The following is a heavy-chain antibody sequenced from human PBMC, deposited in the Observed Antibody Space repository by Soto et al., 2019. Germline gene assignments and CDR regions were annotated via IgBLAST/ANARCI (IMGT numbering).Heavy chain of an antibody. Sequence: SETLSLTCTVSGGSISSGDYYWTWIRQHPGKGLEWIGYIYYSGSTKHNPSLKSRITISVDTSKNQFSLKLNSVTAADTAVYYCARTKTSSTSFHIDYWGQGTQVTVSS. CDR2: IYYSGST. D-gene: IGHD2-2*01. CDR3: ARTKTSSTSFHIDY. J-gene: IGHJ4*02. V-gene: IGHV4-31*03. CDR1: GGSISSGDYY.